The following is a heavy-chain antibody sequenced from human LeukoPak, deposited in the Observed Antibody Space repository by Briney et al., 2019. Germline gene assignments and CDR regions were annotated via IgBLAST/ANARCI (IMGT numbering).Heavy chain of an antibody. CDR3: ARTTRTGGSSLWY. CDR1: GYTFTGYY. Sequence: ASVKVSCKASGYTFTGYYMRWVRQAPGQGLEWMGWINPNSGGTNYAQKFQGRVTMTRDTSISTACMELSRLRSDDTAVYYCARTTRTGGSSLWYWGQGTLVTVSS. CDR2: INPNSGGT. V-gene: IGHV1-2*02. D-gene: IGHD2-8*02. J-gene: IGHJ4*02.